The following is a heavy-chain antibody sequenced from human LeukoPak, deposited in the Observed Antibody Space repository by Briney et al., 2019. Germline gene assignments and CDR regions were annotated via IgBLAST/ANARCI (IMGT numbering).Heavy chain of an antibody. D-gene: IGHD1-20*01. Sequence: PSETLSLTCAVDGGSFSGYYWSWFRQPPGKGLEWIGEIHYTGATNYSPSLKGRVTISPGTSNNQVSLRMKSVTAADTAFYYCARGITVVYYFDLWGRGTLVTVSS. J-gene: IGHJ2*01. V-gene: IGHV4-34*01. CDR3: ARGITVVYYFDL. CDR2: IHYTGAT. CDR1: GGSFSGYY.